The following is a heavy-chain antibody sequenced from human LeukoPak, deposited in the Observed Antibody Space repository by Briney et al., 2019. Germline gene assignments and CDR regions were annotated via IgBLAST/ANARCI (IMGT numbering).Heavy chain of an antibody. D-gene: IGHD3-22*01. CDR1: GGSISSYY. Sequence: SETLSLTCTVSGGSISSYYWSWIRQPPGKGLEWIGYIYYSGSTNYNPSLKSRVTISVDTSKNQFSLKLSSVTAADTAVYYCARAEDSSGYYPLGYWGQGTLATVSS. CDR3: ARAEDSSGYYPLGY. CDR2: IYYSGST. V-gene: IGHV4-59*01. J-gene: IGHJ4*02.